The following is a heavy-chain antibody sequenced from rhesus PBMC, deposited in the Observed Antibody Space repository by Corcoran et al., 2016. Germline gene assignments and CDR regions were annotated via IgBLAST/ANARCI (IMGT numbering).Heavy chain of an antibody. CDR3: ARGGFPYWGDYWIFDY. V-gene: IGHV2-174*01. D-gene: IGHD3-34*01. CDR1: GFSLTTSGMG. J-gene: IGHJ4*01. Sequence: QVTLKESGPALVKPTQTLTLTCTFSGFSLTTSGMGVGWIRQPPGKALEWLALISWDDDKRYSTSRKGRLTISKDTSKNQVVLTMTDMDPVDTATYYCARGGFPYWGDYWIFDYWGQGVLVTVSS. CDR2: ISWDDDK.